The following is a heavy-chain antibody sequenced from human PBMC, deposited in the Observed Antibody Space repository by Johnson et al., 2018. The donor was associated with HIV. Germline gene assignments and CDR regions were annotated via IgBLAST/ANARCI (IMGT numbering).Heavy chain of an antibody. D-gene: IGHD3-22*01. V-gene: IGHV3-23*04. CDR2: ISGSGGST. J-gene: IGHJ3*02. Sequence: VQVVESGGGVVRPGGSLRLSCAASGFTFSSYAMSWVRQAPGKGLEWVSAISGSGGSTYSADSVQGRFTISRDNSKNPLYLQLNSLRAEDTAVYYCAKSPRRYDSSGPHAFDIWGQGTMVTVSS. CDR3: AKSPRRYDSSGPHAFDI. CDR1: GFTFSSYA.